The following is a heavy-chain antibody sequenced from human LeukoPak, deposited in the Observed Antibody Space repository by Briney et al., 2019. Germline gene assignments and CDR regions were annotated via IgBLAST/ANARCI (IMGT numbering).Heavy chain of an antibody. V-gene: IGHV3-74*01. Sequence: GGSLRLSCAASGFIFTTYWMHWVREVPGKGLVWVARNSDGSSTYYADSVKGRFTISRDNSKNTLYLQMNSLRAEDTAVYHCARYDFILISYFDLWGRGALVTVSS. J-gene: IGHJ2*01. CDR3: ARYDFILISYFDL. CDR2: NSDGSST. D-gene: IGHD3-3*01. CDR1: GFIFTTYW.